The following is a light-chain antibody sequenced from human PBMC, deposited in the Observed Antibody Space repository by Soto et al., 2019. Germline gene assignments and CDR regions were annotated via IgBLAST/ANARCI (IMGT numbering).Light chain of an antibody. CDR2: GNS. CDR3: QSYDSSLSGSV. Sequence: QSVLTQPPSVSGAPGQRVTIACTGSSSNIGAGYDVHWYQQLPGTAPKLLIYGNSNRPSGVPDPFSGSKSSTSASLAITGLQAEDEADYYCQSYDSSLSGSVFGGGTKVTVL. CDR1: SSNIGAGYD. V-gene: IGLV1-40*01. J-gene: IGLJ2*01.